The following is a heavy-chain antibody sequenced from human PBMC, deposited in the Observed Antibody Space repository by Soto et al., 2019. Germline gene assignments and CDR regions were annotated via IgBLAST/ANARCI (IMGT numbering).Heavy chain of an antibody. CDR3: ARDYPKGYCSSTSCHFY. CDR1: GFTFSSYS. J-gene: IGHJ4*02. D-gene: IGHD2-2*01. CDR2: ISSSSSYI. Sequence: EVQLVESGGGLVKPRGSLRLSCAASGFTFSSYSMNWVRQAPGKGLEWVSSISSSSSYIYYADSVKGRFTISRDNAKNSLYLQMNSLRAEDTAVYYCARDYPKGYCSSTSCHFYWGQGTLVTVSS. V-gene: IGHV3-21*01.